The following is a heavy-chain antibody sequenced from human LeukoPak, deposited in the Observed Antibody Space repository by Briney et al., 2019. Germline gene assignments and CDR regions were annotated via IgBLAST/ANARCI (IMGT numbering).Heavy chain of an antibody. Sequence: GGSLRLSCAASGFTFSSYAISWVRQAPGKGLEWVSAISGTGGSTYYADSVKGRFTISRDNSKNTLYLQMNSLRAEDTAVYYWATSSLYSIDWGQGTLVTVSS. D-gene: IGHD6-13*01. CDR1: GFTFSSYA. J-gene: IGHJ4*02. CDR3: ATSSLYSID. CDR2: ISGTGGST. V-gene: IGHV3-23*01.